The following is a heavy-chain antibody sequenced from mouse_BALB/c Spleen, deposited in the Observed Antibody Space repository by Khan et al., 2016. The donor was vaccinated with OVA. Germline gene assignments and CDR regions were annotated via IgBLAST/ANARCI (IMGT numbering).Heavy chain of an antibody. Sequence: QIQLVQSGPGLVAPSQSLSITCTVSGFSLSRYNIHWVRQPPGKGLEWLGMIWGGGGTDYNSTLKSRLSITKDNSESHVFLKMNSLQTEDTAMYYCARAYYRYDGYYAMDYWGQGTSVTVAS. V-gene: IGHV2-6-4*01. CDR3: ARAYYRYDGYYAMDY. J-gene: IGHJ4*01. D-gene: IGHD2-14*01. CDR2: IWGGGGT. CDR1: GFSLSRYN.